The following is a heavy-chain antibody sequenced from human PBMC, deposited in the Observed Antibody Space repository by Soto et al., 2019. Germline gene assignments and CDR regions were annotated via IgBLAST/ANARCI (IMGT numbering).Heavy chain of an antibody. V-gene: IGHV4-31*03. J-gene: IGHJ4*02. CDR3: ARDSRDYDFWSGHLTYYFDY. CDR2: IYYSGST. CDR1: GGSISSVGYY. Sequence: QVQLQESGPGLVKPSQTLSLTCTVSGGSISSVGYYWSWIRQHPGKGLEWIGYIYYSGSTYYNPSLKSRVTISVDTYKNQFSLKLSSVTAADTAVYYCARDSRDYDFWSGHLTYYFDYWGQGTLVTVSS. D-gene: IGHD3-3*01.